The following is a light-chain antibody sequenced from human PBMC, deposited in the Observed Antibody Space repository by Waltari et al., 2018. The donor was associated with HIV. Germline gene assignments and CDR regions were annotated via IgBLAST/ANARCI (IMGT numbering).Light chain of an antibody. CDR2: GNS. V-gene: IGLV1-40*01. J-gene: IGLJ1*01. Sequence: QSLLTQPPSVSGAPGPRVTLSSTGSSPNMGAGYHVHWYQQLPGTAPKLLIYGNSNRPSGVPDRFSGSKSGTSASLAITGLQAEDEADYYCQSYDSSLSIVFGTGTKVTVL. CDR3: QSYDSSLSIV. CDR1: SPNMGAGYH.